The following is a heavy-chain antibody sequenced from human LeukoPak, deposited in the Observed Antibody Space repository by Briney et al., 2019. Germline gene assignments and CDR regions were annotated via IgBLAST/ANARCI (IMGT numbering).Heavy chain of an antibody. CDR2: ISAYNGNT. V-gene: IGHV1-18*01. D-gene: IGHD3-22*01. CDR3: ARGDYYDGSGYNDY. Sequence: GASVKVSCKASGYTFTSYGISWVRQAPGQGLEWMGWISAYNGNTNYAQKLQGRVTMTTDTSTSTACMELRSLRSDDTAVYYCARGDYYDGSGYNDYWGQGTLVTVSS. J-gene: IGHJ4*02. CDR1: GYTFTSYG.